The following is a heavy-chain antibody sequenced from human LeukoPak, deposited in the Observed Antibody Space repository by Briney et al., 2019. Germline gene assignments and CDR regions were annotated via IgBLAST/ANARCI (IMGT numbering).Heavy chain of an antibody. CDR1: GYTFTSSY. Sequence: AASVKVSCKASGYTFTSSYMHWVRQAPGQGLEWMGKINPSGGSTNYAQKFQGRVTMTRDTSTSTVYLELSSLRSDDTAVYYCARGGSIAVVVAPAPNPFDIWGQGTLVTVSS. D-gene: IGHD2-15*01. J-gene: IGHJ3*02. V-gene: IGHV1-46*01. CDR3: ARGGSIAVVVAPAPNPFDI. CDR2: INPSGGST.